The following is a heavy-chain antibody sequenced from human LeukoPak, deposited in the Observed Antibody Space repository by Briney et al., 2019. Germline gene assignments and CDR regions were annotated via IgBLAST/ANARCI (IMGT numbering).Heavy chain of an antibody. CDR3: ARGHIPTYYYDSSGYSAWFDP. J-gene: IGHJ5*02. V-gene: IGHV4-59*12. CDR1: GGSISSYY. D-gene: IGHD3-22*01. Sequence: SETLSLTCTVSGGSISSYYWSWIRQPPGKGLEWIGYIYYSGSTNYNPSLKSRVTISVDTSKNQFSLKLSSVTAADTAVYYCARGHIPTYYYDSSGYSAWFDPWGQGTLVTVSS. CDR2: IYYSGST.